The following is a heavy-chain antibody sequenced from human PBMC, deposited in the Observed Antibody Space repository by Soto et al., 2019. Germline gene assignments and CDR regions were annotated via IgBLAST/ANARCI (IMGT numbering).Heavy chain of an antibody. Sequence: PTETLSLTCAVYGGSFSGYYWSWIRQPPGKGLEWIGEINHSGSTNYNPSLKSRVTISVDTSKNQFSLKLSSVTAADTAVYSCARWELRIRNALDLPGKATIVTVSS. D-gene: IGHD1-7*01. CDR1: GGSFSGYY. CDR3: ARWELRIRNALDL. V-gene: IGHV4-34*01. CDR2: INHSGST. J-gene: IGHJ3*01.